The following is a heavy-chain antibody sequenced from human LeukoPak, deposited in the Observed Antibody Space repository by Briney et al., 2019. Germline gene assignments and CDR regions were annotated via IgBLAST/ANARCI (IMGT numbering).Heavy chain of an antibody. D-gene: IGHD6-13*01. Sequence: SETLSLTCAVYGGSFSGYYWSWIRQPPGKGLEWIGEINHSGSTNYNPSLKSRVTISVDTSKNQFSLKLSSVTAADTAVYYCASEGIAAAGIDYWGQGTLVTVSS. CDR1: GGSFSGYY. CDR2: INHSGST. CDR3: ASEGIAAAGIDY. V-gene: IGHV4-34*01. J-gene: IGHJ4*02.